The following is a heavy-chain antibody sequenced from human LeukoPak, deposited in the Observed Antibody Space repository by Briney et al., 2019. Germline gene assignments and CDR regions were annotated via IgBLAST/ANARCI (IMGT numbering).Heavy chain of an antibody. D-gene: IGHD6-13*01. Sequence: GCLRLSCAASGFTFSDYYMSWIRQAPGKGLEWVSYISSSGSTIYYADSVKGRFTISRDNAKNSLYLQMNSLRAEDTAVYYCARFSSSWYKYYYYGMDVWGQGTTVTVSS. CDR1: GFTFSDYY. CDR3: ARFSSSWYKYYYYGMDV. J-gene: IGHJ6*02. V-gene: IGHV3-11*01. CDR2: ISSSGSTI.